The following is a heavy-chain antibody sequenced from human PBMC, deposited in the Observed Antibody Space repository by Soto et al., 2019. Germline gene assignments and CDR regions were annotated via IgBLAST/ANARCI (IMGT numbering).Heavy chain of an antibody. Sequence: TGGSLRLSCAASGFTVSSNYMSWVRQAPGKGLEWVSVIYSGGSTYYADSVKGRFTISRDNSKNTLYLQMNSLRAEDTAVYYCASGVETRVFDYWGQGTLVTVSS. J-gene: IGHJ4*02. V-gene: IGHV3-53*01. CDR3: ASGVETRVFDY. D-gene: IGHD1-7*01. CDR1: GFTVSSNY. CDR2: IYSGGST.